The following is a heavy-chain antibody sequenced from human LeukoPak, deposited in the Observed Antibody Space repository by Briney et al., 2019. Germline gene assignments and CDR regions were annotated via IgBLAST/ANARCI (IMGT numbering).Heavy chain of an antibody. D-gene: IGHD3-3*01. Sequence: PSETLSLTCTVPGGSISSYYWSWIRQPAEKGLEWIGRIHTSGSTNYNPSLKSRVTMSVDTSKNQFSLKLSSVTAADTAVYYCARSTIFGVVIAPHLDYWGQGTLVTVSS. CDR3: ARSTIFGVVIAPHLDY. J-gene: IGHJ4*02. CDR1: GGSISSYY. V-gene: IGHV4-4*07. CDR2: IHTSGST.